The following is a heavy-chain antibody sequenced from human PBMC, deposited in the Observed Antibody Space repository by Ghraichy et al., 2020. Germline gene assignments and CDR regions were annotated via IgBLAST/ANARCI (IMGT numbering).Heavy chain of an antibody. J-gene: IGHJ6*02. CDR1: GFTVSSNY. D-gene: IGHD3-10*01. V-gene: IGHV3-53*01. CDR3: ARDRVSDGDYYYYYDMDV. CDR2: IYSGGST. Sequence: GGSLRLSCAASGFTVSSNYMSWVRQAPGKGLEWVSVIYSGGSTYYADSVKGQFTISRDNSKNTLYLQMNSLRAEDTAVYYCARDRVSDGDYYYYYDMDVWGQGTTVTVSS.